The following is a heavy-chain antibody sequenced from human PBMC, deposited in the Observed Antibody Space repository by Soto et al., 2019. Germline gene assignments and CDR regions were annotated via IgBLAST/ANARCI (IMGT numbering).Heavy chain of an antibody. J-gene: IGHJ6*02. V-gene: IGHV3-11*01. D-gene: IGHD2-2*01. CDR1: GFTFSDYY. Sequence: QVQLVQSGGGMVKPGGSLRLSCAASGFTFSDYYMSWIRQAPGKGLEWVSYISSGGFTMFYADSVRGRFTTSWDKAKNSLYLQMNTLSAEDTTVYYCATGVVPATKWGYYSYGMDVWGQGTTVAVSS. CDR3: ATGVVPATKWGYYSYGMDV. CDR2: ISSGGFTM.